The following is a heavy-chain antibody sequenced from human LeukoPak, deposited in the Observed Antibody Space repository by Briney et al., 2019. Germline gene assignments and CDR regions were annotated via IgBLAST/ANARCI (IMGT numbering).Heavy chain of an antibody. CDR2: ISYDGNNK. V-gene: IGHV3-30*18. CDR1: GFTFSSYA. J-gene: IGHJ3*02. Sequence: RGSLRLSCAASGFTFSSYAMSRVRQAPGKGLEWVAVISYDGNNKFYGDSVKGRFTISRDNSKDTLYLQMTSLRPEDTAIYYCAKLWGTYDPLDIWGQGTLVTVSS. CDR3: AKLWGTYDPLDI. D-gene: IGHD3-16*01.